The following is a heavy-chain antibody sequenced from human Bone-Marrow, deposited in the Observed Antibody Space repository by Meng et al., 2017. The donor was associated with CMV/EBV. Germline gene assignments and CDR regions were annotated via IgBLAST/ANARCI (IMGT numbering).Heavy chain of an antibody. V-gene: IGHV3-74*01. Sequence: GESLKISCAASGITFSSYWMHWVRQAPGKGLVWVSGINGDGTSTTYADSVKGRFTISRDNAKNTMYVQMNSLRGEDTAVYYCTPQLGGVVTYWGQGTVVTVPS. J-gene: IGHJ4*02. CDR2: INGDGTST. CDR3: TPQLGGVVTY. CDR1: GITFSSYW. D-gene: IGHD2-21*02.